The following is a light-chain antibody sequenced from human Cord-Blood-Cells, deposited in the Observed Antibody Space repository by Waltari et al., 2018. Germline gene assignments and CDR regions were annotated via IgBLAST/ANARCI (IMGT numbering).Light chain of an antibody. Sequence: RITCSGDALPKQYAYWYQQKPGQAPVLVIYKDSERPSGIPERFSGSSSGTTVTLTISGVQAEDEADYYCQSADSSGTYVVFGGGTKLTVL. V-gene: IGLV3-25*03. CDR1: ALPKQY. CDR2: KDS. CDR3: QSADSSGTYVV. J-gene: IGLJ2*01.